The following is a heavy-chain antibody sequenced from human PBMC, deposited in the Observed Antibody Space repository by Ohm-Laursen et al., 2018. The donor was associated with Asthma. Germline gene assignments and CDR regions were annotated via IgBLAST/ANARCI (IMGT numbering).Heavy chain of an antibody. CDR1: GFTFSSYA. CDR3: ARDRGGDRSFNY. CDR2: ISYDGSNK. D-gene: IGHD2-21*02. J-gene: IGHJ4*02. Sequence: SLRLSCSASGFTFSSYAMHWVRQAPGKGLEWVAVISYDGSNKYYADSVKGRFTISRDNSKNTLYLQMSSLRDEDTAVYYCARDRGGDRSFNYWGQGTLVTVSS. V-gene: IGHV3-30-3*01.